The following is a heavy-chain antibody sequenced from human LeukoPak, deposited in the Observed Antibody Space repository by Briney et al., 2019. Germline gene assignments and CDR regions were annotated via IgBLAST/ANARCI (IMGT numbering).Heavy chain of an antibody. V-gene: IGHV3-23*01. CDR1: GFTFSSYG. J-gene: IGHJ4*02. CDR2: ISSSAGST. D-gene: IGHD5-18*01. Sequence: GGSLRLSCVASGFTFSSYGMTWVRQAPGKGPGGAPVISSSAGSTYYADSVKGRFTISRDNSKNTLYLQMNSLRAEDTAVYYCAKGSGRGYSYGLEYWGQGTLVTVSS. CDR3: AKGSGRGYSYGLEY.